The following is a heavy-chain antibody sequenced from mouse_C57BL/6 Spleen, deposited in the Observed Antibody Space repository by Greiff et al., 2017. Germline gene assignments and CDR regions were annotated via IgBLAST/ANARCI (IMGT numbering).Heavy chain of an antibody. CDR2: IRNKANGYTT. Sequence: EVHLVESGGGLVQPGGSLSLSCAASGFTFTDYYMSWVRQPPGKALEWLGIIRNKANGYTTEYSASVKGRFTISRDNTQSILYLQMNALRADDSSTYYCARLYSGSSAYYYAMDYWGQGTSVTVSS. D-gene: IGHD1-1*01. J-gene: IGHJ4*01. CDR3: ARLYSGSSAYYYAMDY. CDR1: GFTFTDYY. V-gene: IGHV7-3*01.